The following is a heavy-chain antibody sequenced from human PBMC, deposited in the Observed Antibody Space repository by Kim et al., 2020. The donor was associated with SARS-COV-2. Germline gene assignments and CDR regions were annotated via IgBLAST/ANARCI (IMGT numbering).Heavy chain of an antibody. Sequence: SETLSLTCTVSGGSISSYYWSWIRQPAGKGLEWIGRIYTSGSTNYNPSLKSRVTMSVDTAKNQFSLRLSAVAAADAAVYYCARGASSSSWYKIANYFDY. V-gene: IGHV4-4*07. CDR1: GGSISSYY. CDR2: IYTSGST. CDR3: ARGASSSSWYKIANYFDY. J-gene: IGHJ4*01. D-gene: IGHD6-13*01.